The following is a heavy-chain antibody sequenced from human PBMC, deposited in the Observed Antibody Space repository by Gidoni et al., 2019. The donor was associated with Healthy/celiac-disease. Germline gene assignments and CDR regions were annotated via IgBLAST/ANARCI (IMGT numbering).Heavy chain of an antibody. J-gene: IGHJ4*02. D-gene: IGHD3-22*01. CDR1: GFTFSSYS. V-gene: IGHV3-23*01. CDR3: ASRNYYDSSGYLV. Sequence: EVQLLESGGGLVQPGGSLRLSCAASGFTFSSYSMSWVRQAPGKGLEWVSAISGSGGSTYYADSVKGRFTISRDNSKNTLYLQMNSLRAEDTAVYYCASRNYYDSSGYLVWGQGTLVTVSS. CDR2: ISGSGGST.